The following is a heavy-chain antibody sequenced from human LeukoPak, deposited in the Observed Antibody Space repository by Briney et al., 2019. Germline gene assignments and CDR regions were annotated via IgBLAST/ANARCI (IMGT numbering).Heavy chain of an antibody. Sequence: GGSLRLSCAASGFTFSSYSMNWVRQAPGKGLEWVSSISSSSNYIYYADSVKGRVTISRDNAKNSLYLQMNSLRAEDTAVYYCARVGDGYNSYYFDYWGQGTLVTVSS. CDR3: ARVGDGYNSYYFDY. V-gene: IGHV3-21*01. D-gene: IGHD5-24*01. J-gene: IGHJ4*02. CDR2: ISSSSNYI. CDR1: GFTFSSYS.